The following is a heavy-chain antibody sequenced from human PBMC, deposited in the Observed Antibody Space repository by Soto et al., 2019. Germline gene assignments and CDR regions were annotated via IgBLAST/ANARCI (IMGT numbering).Heavy chain of an antibody. CDR3: SRMETFGSLNCFDS. Sequence: ASVTVSRKASRYSFTNHDVHWLRQAAGQGLEWMGWRNPGSGGTDYAQKFQGRVTMTSDIHIDTAYMALSSLRSDDRAMYYYSRMETFGSLNCFDSWGQGTLVTVSS. CDR1: RYSFTNHD. D-gene: IGHD3-16*01. J-gene: IGHJ4*02. CDR2: RNPGSGGT. V-gene: IGHV1-8*01.